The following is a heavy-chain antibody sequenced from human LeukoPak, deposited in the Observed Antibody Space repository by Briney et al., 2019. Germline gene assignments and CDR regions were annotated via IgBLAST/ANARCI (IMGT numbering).Heavy chain of an antibody. Sequence: PGGSLRLSCAASGFNFSSYAMSWVRQAPGKGLEWVSAISGSGGSTYYADSVKGRFTISRDNSKNTLYLQMNSLRAEATAVYYCAKRWLHSLFGRYNWFDPSGQGTLVTVSS. D-gene: IGHD5-24*01. V-gene: IGHV3-23*01. CDR2: ISGSGGST. CDR1: GFNFSSYA. J-gene: IGHJ5*02. CDR3: AKRWLHSLFGRYNWFDP.